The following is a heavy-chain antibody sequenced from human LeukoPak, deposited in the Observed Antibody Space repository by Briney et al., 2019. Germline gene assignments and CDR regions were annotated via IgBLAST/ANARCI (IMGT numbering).Heavy chain of an antibody. J-gene: IGHJ6*02. CDR2: ISSSSSYI. Sequence: GGSLRLSCAASGFTFSSYSMNWVRQAPGKGLEWVSSISSSSSYIYYADSVKGRFTISRDNAKNSLYLQMNSLRAEDTAVYYCAGGPMVRGGCCLGIGMDVWGQGTTVTVSS. CDR3: AGGPMVRGGCCLGIGMDV. CDR1: GFTFSSYS. V-gene: IGHV3-21*01. D-gene: IGHD3-10*01.